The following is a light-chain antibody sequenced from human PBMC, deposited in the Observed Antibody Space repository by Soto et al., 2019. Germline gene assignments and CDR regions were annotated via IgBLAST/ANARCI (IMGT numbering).Light chain of an antibody. V-gene: IGKV3D-15*01. CDR2: GAS. CDR1: ESISSN. J-gene: IGKJ4*01. CDR3: QQYNNWPPLT. Sequence: EVLMTQSPATVSVSPGERATLSCRASESISSNLAWYQQKVGQAPRLLIYGASIRATGIPARFSGSGSGTEFTLTISSLQSEDFAVYFCQQYNNWPPLTFGGGTKVEIK.